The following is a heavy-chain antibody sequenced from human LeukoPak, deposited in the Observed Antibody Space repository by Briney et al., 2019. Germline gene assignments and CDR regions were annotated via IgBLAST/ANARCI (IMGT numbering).Heavy chain of an antibody. Sequence: SETLSLTCTVSRGSTSTYYWSWIRQPAGKGLEWIGRIYPSGNTNFNPSLMSRVTMSIDTSKNQFSLKLSSVTAADTAIYYCARTVYDYVWGSYPEPWGQGTLVTVSS. CDR3: ARTVYDYVWGSYPEP. V-gene: IGHV4-4*07. J-gene: IGHJ5*02. D-gene: IGHD3-16*02. CDR2: IYPSGNT. CDR1: RGSTSTYY.